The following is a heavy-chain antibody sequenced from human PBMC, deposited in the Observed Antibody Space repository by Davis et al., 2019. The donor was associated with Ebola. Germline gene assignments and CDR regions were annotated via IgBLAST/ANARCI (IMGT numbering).Heavy chain of an antibody. CDR1: GFTFTNYW. CDR3: ARGGVPMVTIDS. CDR2: VNDDGSGT. J-gene: IGHJ4*02. Sequence: GESLKISCAASGFTFTNYWMHWVRQTPGKGLVWVSRVNDDGSGTSYADSVKGRFTISRDNSRNTLYLQMNSLRAEDTAVYYCARGGVPMVTIDSWGQGTLVTVSS. V-gene: IGHV3-74*01. D-gene: IGHD4/OR15-4a*01.